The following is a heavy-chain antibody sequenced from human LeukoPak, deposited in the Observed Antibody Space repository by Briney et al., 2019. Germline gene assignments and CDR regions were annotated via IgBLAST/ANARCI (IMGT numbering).Heavy chain of an antibody. J-gene: IGHJ6*03. CDR2: IYSGGST. CDR1: GFTVSSNY. V-gene: IGHV3-53*01. CDR3: ARVYCSSTSCYSGYYYYYMDV. D-gene: IGHD2-2*01. Sequence: HPGGSLRLSCAASGFTVSSNYMSWVRQAPGKGLEWVSVIYSGGSTYYADSVKGRFTISRDNSKNTLYLQMNSLRAEDTAVYYCARVYCSSTSCYSGYYYYYMDVWGKGTTVTVSS.